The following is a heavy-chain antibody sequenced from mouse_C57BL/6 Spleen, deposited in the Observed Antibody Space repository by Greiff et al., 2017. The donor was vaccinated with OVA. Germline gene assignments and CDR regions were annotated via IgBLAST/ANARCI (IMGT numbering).Heavy chain of an antibody. Sequence: EVQLVESGAELVRPGASVKLSCTASGFNIKDDYMHWVKQRPEQGLEWIGWIDPENGDTEYASKFQGKATITADTSSNTASLQLSSLTAEATAVYYCTPLLRYSAWFAYWGQGTLVTVSA. V-gene: IGHV14-4*01. CDR2: IDPENGDT. CDR3: TPLLRYSAWFAY. CDR1: GFNIKDDY. J-gene: IGHJ3*01. D-gene: IGHD1-1*01.